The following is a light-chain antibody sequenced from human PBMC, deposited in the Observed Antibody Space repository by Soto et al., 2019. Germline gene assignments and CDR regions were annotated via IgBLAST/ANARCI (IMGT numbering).Light chain of an antibody. Sequence: QSALTQPASVSGSPGQSVSISCTGSTSDVGAYNYVAWYQHKPGKAPRLLIYEVDHRPSGISPRFSGSKSGNTASLTISGLQTDDEADYYCSSYTVINTAVFGGGTKLNVL. J-gene: IGLJ3*02. CDR1: TSDVGAYNY. V-gene: IGLV2-14*01. CDR2: EVD. CDR3: SSYTVINTAV.